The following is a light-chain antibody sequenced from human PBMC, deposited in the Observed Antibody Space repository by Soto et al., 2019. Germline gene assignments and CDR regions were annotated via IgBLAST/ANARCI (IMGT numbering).Light chain of an antibody. J-gene: IGKJ1*01. CDR1: QSISSW. V-gene: IGKV1-5*03. Sequence: DIHMTQSPSTLSASVGDRVTITCRASQSISSWLAWYQQKPGKAPKLLIYKASTLKSGVPSRFSGSGSGTEFTLTISSLKTDDFATYYCQHYNSYPEAFGQGTKVDIK. CDR2: KAS. CDR3: QHYNSYPEA.